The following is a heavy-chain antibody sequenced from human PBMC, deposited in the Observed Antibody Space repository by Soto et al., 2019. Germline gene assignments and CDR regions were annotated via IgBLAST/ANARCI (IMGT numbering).Heavy chain of an antibody. CDR2: MSPNSGNT. D-gene: IGHD4-17*01. Sequence: ASVKLSCKASGYTFTIYDINWVRQATGQGLEYLGWMSPNSGNTGYVQKFQGRVTMTWDTSITTAYMELSSLRSEDTAVYFCARGVKYGAYSRWFDPWGQGTLVTVSS. CDR1: GYTFTIYD. V-gene: IGHV1-8*01. J-gene: IGHJ5*02. CDR3: ARGVKYGAYSRWFDP.